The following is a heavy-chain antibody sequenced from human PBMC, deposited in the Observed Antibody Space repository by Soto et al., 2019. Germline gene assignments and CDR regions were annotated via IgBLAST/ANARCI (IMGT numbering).Heavy chain of an antibody. Sequence: EVQLLESGGTLVQPGESLRLSCEVSGFSFSSFAMNWVRQAPGEGLEWVSSIRGTATSYADSVKGRFTISSDNSKNTVYLQMNTLRGEDTAVYYCAKCAVWMTTSGGWCNWFAPWAQGTLVIVSS. CDR2: IRGTAT. D-gene: IGHD2-21*01. CDR3: AKCAVWMTTSGGWCNWFAP. CDR1: GFSFSSFA. V-gene: IGHV3-23*01. J-gene: IGHJ5*02.